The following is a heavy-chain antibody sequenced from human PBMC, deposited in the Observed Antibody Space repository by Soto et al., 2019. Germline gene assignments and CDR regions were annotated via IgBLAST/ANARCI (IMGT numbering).Heavy chain of an antibody. J-gene: IGHJ5*02. CDR2: IYYSGST. V-gene: IGHV4-39*01. Sequence: QLQLQESGPGLVKPSETLSLTCTVSGGSISSRGYYWGWIRQPPGKGLEWIGTIYYSGSTYYNPSLKGRVTISVHTSKNQFSLKLSSVTAADTAVYYCATSNWFDPWGQGTLVTVSS. CDR3: ATSNWFDP. CDR1: GGSISSRGYY.